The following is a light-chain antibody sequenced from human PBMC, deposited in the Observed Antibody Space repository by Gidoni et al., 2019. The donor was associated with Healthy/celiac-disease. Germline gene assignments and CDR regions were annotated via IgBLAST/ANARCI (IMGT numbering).Light chain of an antibody. V-gene: IGKV1-39*01. CDR1: QSISSY. CDR2: AAS. CDR3: QQSYSTLWT. J-gene: IGKJ1*01. Sequence: DIQMTQSPSSLSASVGDRVTITCRASQSISSYLNWYQQKPGKAPKLLIYAASSLQSGVPSRCSGSGSGTDFTLTISSLQPEDFATYYCQQSYSTLWTFGQGTKVEIK.